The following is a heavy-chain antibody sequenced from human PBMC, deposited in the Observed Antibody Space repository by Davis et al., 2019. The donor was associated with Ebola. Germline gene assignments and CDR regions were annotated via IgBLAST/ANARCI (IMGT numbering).Heavy chain of an antibody. Sequence: SGPTLVKPTQTLTLTCTFSGFSLSTSGVGVGWFRQPPGKALEWLALIYWDDDNRYSPSLRSRLTVTKDTSKNQVVLTMTNIDPVDTAIYYCAHRRVEGLSGGSLAWFDPWGQGTLVTVSS. J-gene: IGHJ5*02. CDR2: IYWDDDN. D-gene: IGHD2-15*01. CDR1: GFSLSTSGVG. V-gene: IGHV2-5*02. CDR3: AHRRVEGLSGGSLAWFDP.